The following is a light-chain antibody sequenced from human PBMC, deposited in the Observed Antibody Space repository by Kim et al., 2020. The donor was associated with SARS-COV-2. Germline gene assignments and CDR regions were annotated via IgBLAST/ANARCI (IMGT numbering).Light chain of an antibody. J-gene: IGLJ3*02. CDR1: SSDVGGYSF. CDR3: SSYTSSNTLV. V-gene: IGLV2-14*03. Sequence: QSALTQPASVSGSPGQSITISCTGTSSDVGGYSFVSWYQQHPGKAPKFIIYDVSNRPSGVSDRFSGSKYGNTASLTISGLQDEDEADYYCSSYTSSNTLVFGGGTKLTVL. CDR2: DVS.